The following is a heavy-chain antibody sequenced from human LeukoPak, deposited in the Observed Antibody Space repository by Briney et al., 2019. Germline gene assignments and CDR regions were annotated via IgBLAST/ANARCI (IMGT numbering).Heavy chain of an antibody. D-gene: IGHD3-3*01. CDR1: GFTFDDYA. CDR2: ISGDGGST. CDR3: AKGFSVLASNHYYYYYGMDV. Sequence: GGSLRLSCAASGFTFDDYAMHWVRQAPGKGLEWVSLISGDGGSTYYADSVKGRFTISRDNSKNSLYLQMNSLRTEDTALYYCAKGFSVLASNHYYYYYGMDVWGQGTTVTVSS. V-gene: IGHV3-43*02. J-gene: IGHJ6*02.